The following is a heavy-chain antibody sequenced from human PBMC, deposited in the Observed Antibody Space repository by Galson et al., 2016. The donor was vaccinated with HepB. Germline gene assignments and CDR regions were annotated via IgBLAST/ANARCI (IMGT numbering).Heavy chain of an antibody. CDR2: IWYDGTNE. V-gene: IGHV3-33*01. J-gene: IGHJ4*02. Sequence: SLRLSCAASGFTFSRYGMHWVRQAPGEGLESVAFIWYDGTNEFYADSVKGRFTISRDNSKNTLYLQLNSLRAEDTAVYYCAREDPNIAVAALDYWGQGTLVTVSS. CDR3: AREDPNIAVAALDY. CDR1: GFTFSRYG. D-gene: IGHD6-19*01.